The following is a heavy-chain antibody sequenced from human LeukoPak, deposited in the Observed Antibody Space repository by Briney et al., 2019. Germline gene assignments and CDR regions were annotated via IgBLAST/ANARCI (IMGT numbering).Heavy chain of an antibody. CDR3: ARVVSDYVWGSYRYSFDY. J-gene: IGHJ4*02. CDR2: IYYSGST. D-gene: IGHD3-16*02. V-gene: IGHV4-59*01. CDR1: GGSISSYY. Sequence: SETLSLTCTVSGGSISSYYWSWIRQPPGKGLEWIGYIYYSGSTNYNPSLKSRVTISVDTSKNQFSLKLSSVTAADTAVYYCARVVSDYVWGSYRYSFDYWGRGTLVTVSS.